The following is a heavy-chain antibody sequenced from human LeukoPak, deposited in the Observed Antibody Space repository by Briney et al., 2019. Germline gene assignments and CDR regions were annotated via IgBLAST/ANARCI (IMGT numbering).Heavy chain of an antibody. CDR1: GFTFSSYA. Sequence: PGGSLRLSCAASGFTFSSYAMSWVRQAQGKGLEWVSAINDSGGSTSYADPVKGRFTISRDNSKNTLYLQMNSLRAEDTAVYYCAKAAPLYGDELRGGFDYLGQGTLVTVSS. CDR3: AKAAPLYGDELRGGFDY. V-gene: IGHV3-23*01. CDR2: INDSGGST. J-gene: IGHJ4*02. D-gene: IGHD4-17*01.